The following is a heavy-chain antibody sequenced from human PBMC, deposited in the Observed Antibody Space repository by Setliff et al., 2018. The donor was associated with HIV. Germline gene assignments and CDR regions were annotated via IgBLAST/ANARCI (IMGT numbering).Heavy chain of an antibody. CDR3: AKASTKWAVGSVAGYFDY. CDR1: GFIFDHYA. CDR2: ISWNGGET. Sequence: PGGSLRLSCATSGFIFDHYAMYWVRQRPGKGLEWVSLISWNGGETFYADSVRGRFTISKDSSKGSLYLQMNSLRAEDSALYYCAKASTKWAVGSVAGYFDYWGQGALVTVSS. D-gene: IGHD1-26*01. J-gene: IGHJ4*02. V-gene: IGHV3-43D*03.